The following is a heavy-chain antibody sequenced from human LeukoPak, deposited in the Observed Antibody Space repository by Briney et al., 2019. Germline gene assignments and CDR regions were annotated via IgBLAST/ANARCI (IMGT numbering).Heavy chain of an antibody. J-gene: IGHJ4*02. D-gene: IGHD3-22*01. CDR3: ARERAYYYDSSGYFFDY. CDR2: INWNGGST. CDR1: GFTFSSYA. Sequence: GGSLRLSCAASGFTFSSYAMSWVRQAPGKGLEWVSGINWNGGSTGYADSVKGRFTISRDNAKNSLYLQMNSLRAEDTASYYCARERAYYYDSSGYFFDYWGQGTLVTVSS. V-gene: IGHV3-20*04.